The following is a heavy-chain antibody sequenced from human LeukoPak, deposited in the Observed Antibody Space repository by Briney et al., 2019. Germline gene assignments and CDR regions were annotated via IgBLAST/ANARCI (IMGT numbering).Heavy chain of an antibody. Sequence: GASVKVSCKTSGYTFTGYYMHWVRQAPGQGLEWMGWISASNGNTNYLRKFQGRVTMTTDTSTSTAFLEVRRLTDDDTAVYYCARPSSRWFGESGFDSWGQGTLVTVSS. CDR1: GYTFTGYY. CDR3: ARPSSRWFGESGFDS. CDR2: ISASNGNT. J-gene: IGHJ4*02. D-gene: IGHD3-10*01. V-gene: IGHV1-18*04.